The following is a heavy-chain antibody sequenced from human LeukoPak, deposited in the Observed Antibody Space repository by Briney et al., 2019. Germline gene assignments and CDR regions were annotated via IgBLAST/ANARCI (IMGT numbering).Heavy chain of an antibody. Sequence: SETLSLTCTVSGFSVSSVYYWGWIRQPPGKGLEWIGSIYRSGSTYYNPSLKSLVTISVDTSKNQFPLKLTSVTAADTAVYYCARVSARYSSVLGIYYYYYMDVWGKGTTVTVPS. D-gene: IGHD6-19*01. V-gene: IGHV4-38-2*02. CDR3: ARVSARYSSVLGIYYYYYMDV. CDR1: GFSVSSVYY. J-gene: IGHJ6*03. CDR2: IYRSGST.